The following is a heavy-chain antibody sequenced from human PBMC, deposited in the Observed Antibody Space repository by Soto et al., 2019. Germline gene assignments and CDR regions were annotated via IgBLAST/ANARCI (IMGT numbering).Heavy chain of an antibody. J-gene: IGHJ4*02. CDR3: ARASCSGISCYR. V-gene: IGHV3-7*03. D-gene: IGHD2-2*02. Sequence: GGSLRLSCEASGFTFSTFWMNWVRQAPGKGLEWVATINLDGSEKFYVDSLKGRFTISRDNARSSLYLQMNSLRAEDTAVYYCARASCSGISCYRWGPGTLVTVSS. CDR1: GFTFSTFW. CDR2: INLDGSEK.